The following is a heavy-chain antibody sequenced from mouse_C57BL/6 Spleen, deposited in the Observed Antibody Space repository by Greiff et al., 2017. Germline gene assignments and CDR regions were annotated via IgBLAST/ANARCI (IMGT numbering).Heavy chain of an antibody. CDR1: GFNIKDDY. D-gene: IGHD2-1*01. J-gene: IGHJ2*01. CDR3: TISFGNLDY. V-gene: IGHV14-4*01. CDR2: IDPENGDT. Sequence: VQLQQSGAELVRPGASVKLSCTASGFNIKDDYMHWVKQRPEQGLEWIGWIDPENGDTEYASKFQGKATITADTSSNTAYLQLSSLTSEDTAVYYCTISFGNLDYWGQGTTLTVSS.